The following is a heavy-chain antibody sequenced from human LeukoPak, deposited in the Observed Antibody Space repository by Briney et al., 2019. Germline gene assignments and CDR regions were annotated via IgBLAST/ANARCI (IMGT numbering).Heavy chain of an antibody. CDR2: ITDSGGAT. Sequence: PGGSLRLSCAVSGFTFSRFATTWVRQAPGKGLEWVSTITDSGGATFYADSVKRRLTISRDNPENTLYLQMNSLTAEDTAVYYWPKNKCTGIYQPCSMDLWGEGATVTVSS. CDR3: PKNKCTGIYQPCSMDL. D-gene: IGHD2-8*02. CDR1: GFTFSRFA. V-gene: IGHV3-23*01. J-gene: IGHJ6*04.